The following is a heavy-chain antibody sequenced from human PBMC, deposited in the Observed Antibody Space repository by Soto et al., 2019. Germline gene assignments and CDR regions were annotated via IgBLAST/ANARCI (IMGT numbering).Heavy chain of an antibody. J-gene: IGHJ6*02. Sequence: SGPTLVNPTQTLTLTCTFSGFSLTSTGVVVGWIRQPPGNALEWLALIYWNADKRYSPSLKSRLTITKDTSKNQVVLSMTIMGPVDTATYFCGNVGSPSYYYYAMDVWGQGTTVTVSS. CDR3: GNVGSPSYYYYAMDV. V-gene: IGHV2-5*01. CDR1: GFSLTSTGVV. CDR2: IYWNADK.